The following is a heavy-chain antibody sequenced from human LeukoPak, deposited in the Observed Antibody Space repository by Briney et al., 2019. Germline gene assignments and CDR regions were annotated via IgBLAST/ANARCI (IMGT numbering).Heavy chain of an antibody. CDR3: ARGALLAPQLNGSYYGMDV. V-gene: IGHV1-8*01. Sequence: ASVKVSCKASGYTFTSYDINWVRQATGQGLEWMGWMNPNSGNTGYAQKFQGRVTMTRNTSISTAYMELSSLRSEDTAVYYCARGALLAPQLNGSYYGMDVWGQGTTVTVSS. J-gene: IGHJ6*02. D-gene: IGHD1-26*01. CDR2: MNPNSGNT. CDR1: GYTFTSYD.